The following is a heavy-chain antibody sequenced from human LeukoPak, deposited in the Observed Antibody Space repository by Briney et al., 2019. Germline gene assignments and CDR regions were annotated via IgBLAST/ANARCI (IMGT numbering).Heavy chain of an antibody. CDR1: GFTFSSYS. V-gene: IGHV3-21*01. J-gene: IGHJ6*02. D-gene: IGHD6-19*01. CDR3: ARVKWLVRADYGMDV. CDR2: ISSSSSYI. Sequence: PGGSLRLSCAASGFTFSSYSMNWVRQAPGKGLEWVPSISSSSSYIYYADSVKGRFTISRDNAKNSLYLQMNSLRAEDTAVYYCARVKWLVRADYGMDVWGQGTTVTVSS.